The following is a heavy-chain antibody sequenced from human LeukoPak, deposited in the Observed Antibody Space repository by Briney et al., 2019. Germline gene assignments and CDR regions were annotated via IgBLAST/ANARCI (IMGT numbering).Heavy chain of an antibody. Sequence: SETLSLTCTVSGGSISDYYWSWIRQPAEKGLECIGRVYTSGGIDYNPSFKSRVTLSVDKSKNQFFLKLTSATAADTAVYYCAGRDYWGQGTLVTVSS. D-gene: IGHD1-26*01. J-gene: IGHJ4*02. CDR3: AGRDY. V-gene: IGHV4-4*07. CDR2: VYTSGGI. CDR1: GGSISDYY.